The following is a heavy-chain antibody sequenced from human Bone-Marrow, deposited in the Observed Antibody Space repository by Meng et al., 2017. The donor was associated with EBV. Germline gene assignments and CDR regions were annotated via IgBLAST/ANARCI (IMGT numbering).Heavy chain of an antibody. J-gene: IGHJ5*02. CDR3: AREYIDAWFDP. Sequence: GQPLGLGGDLVQPGGSLRLSCAASGFTFSDYYMSWIRQAPGKGLEWVSYISSSGSTIYYADSVKGRFTISRDNAKNSLYLQMNSLRAEDTAVYYCAREYIDAWFDPWGQGTLVTVSS. CDR2: ISSSGSTI. D-gene: IGHD3-9*01. V-gene: IGHV3-11*01. CDR1: GFTFSDYY.